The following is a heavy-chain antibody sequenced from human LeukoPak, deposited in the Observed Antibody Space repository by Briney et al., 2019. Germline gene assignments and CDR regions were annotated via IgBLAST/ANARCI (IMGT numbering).Heavy chain of an antibody. CDR1: GGTFSSYA. V-gene: IGHV1-69*06. J-gene: IGHJ4*02. CDR2: IIPIFGTA. D-gene: IGHD6-19*01. Sequence: ASVKVSCKASGGTFSSYAISWVRQAPGQGLEWMGGIIPIFGTANYAQKFQGRVTITADKSTSTAYMELSSLRSEDTAVYYCARGGIAVAGRGYFDYWGQGTLVTVSS. CDR3: ARGGIAVAGRGYFDY.